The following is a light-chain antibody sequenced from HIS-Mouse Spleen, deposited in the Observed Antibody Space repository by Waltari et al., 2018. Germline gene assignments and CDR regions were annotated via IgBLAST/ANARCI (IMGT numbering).Light chain of an antibody. CDR1: SSDVARSHY. CDR2: DVS. V-gene: IGLV2-11*01. CDR3: CSYAGSYTYV. Sequence: QSALTQPRSVSGSPGQSVTISCTGTSSDVARSHYVSWYQQPPGKSPKLMIYDVSKRPSGVPDRFSGSKSGNTASLTISGLQAEDEADYYCCSYAGSYTYVFGTGTKVTVL. J-gene: IGLJ1*01.